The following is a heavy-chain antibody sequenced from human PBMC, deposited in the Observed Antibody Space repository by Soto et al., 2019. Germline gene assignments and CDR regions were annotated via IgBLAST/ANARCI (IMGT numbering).Heavy chain of an antibody. CDR3: AKDAIVVMVAATYYFDY. J-gene: IGHJ4*02. Sequence: EVQLLESGGGSVQPGGSLRLSCAASGFTFSSYGMPFSSYAMSWVRQAPGKGLEWVSTISGSGDSTYYADSVKGRFTISRDNSKNTLYLQMNSLRAEDTAIYYCAKDAIVVMVAATYYFDYWGQGTLVTVSS. V-gene: IGHV3-23*01. CDR2: ISGSGDST. D-gene: IGHD2-15*01. CDR1: GFTFSSYGMPFSSYA.